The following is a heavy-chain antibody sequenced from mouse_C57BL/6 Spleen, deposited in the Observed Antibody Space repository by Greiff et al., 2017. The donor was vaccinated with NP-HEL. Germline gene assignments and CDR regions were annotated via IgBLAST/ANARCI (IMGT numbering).Heavy chain of an antibody. CDR1: GYTFTSYW. D-gene: IGHD1-1*01. V-gene: IGHV1-53*01. Sequence: QVQLKESGTELVKPGASVKLSCKASGYTFTSYWMHWVKQRPGQGLEWIGNINPSNGGTNYNEKFKSKATLTVDKSSSTAYMQLSSLTSEDSAVYYCARNDYAVDYFDYWGQGTTLTVSS. J-gene: IGHJ2*01. CDR3: ARNDYAVDYFDY. CDR2: INPSNGGT.